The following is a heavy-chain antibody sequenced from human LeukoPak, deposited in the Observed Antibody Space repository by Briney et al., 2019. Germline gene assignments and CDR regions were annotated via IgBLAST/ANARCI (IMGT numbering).Heavy chain of an antibody. CDR2: ISSSSSYI. CDR1: GFTFSSYS. D-gene: IGHD5-12*01. Sequence: PGGSLRLSCAASGFTFSSYSMNWVRQAPGKGLEWVSSISSSSSYIYYADSVKGRFTISRDNAKNSVYLQMNTLRAEDTAVYYCARAGSGLFPAHGNSGCLDYWGQGTLVTVSS. V-gene: IGHV3-21*01. J-gene: IGHJ4*02. CDR3: ARAGSGLFPAHGNSGCLDY.